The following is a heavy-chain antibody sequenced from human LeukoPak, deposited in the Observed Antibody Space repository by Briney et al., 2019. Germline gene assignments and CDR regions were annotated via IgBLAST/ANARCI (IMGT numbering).Heavy chain of an antibody. Sequence: ASVKVSCKASGGTFSNYAISWVRQAPGQGLEWMGGIIPIFGTANYAQKFQGRVTITADKSTSTAYMELSSLRSEDTAVYYCARSDLYCSSTSCSAHAFDIWGQGTMVTVSS. CDR1: GGTFSNYA. V-gene: IGHV1-69*06. J-gene: IGHJ3*02. D-gene: IGHD2-2*01. CDR2: IIPIFGTA. CDR3: ARSDLYCSSTSCSAHAFDI.